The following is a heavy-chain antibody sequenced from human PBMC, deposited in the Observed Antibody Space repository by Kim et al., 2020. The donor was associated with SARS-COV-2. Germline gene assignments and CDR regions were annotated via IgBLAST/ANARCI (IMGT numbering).Heavy chain of an antibody. CDR1: GYTFTSYG. V-gene: IGHV1-18*01. CDR2: ISAYNGNT. CDR3: ARDRTGSDLVGYYYYYMDV. J-gene: IGHJ6*03. Sequence: ASVKVSCKASGYTFTSYGISWVRQAPGQGLERMGWISAYNGNTNYAQKLQGRVTMTTDTSTSTAYMELRSLRSDDTAVYYCARDRTGSDLVGYYYYYMDVWGKGTTVTVSS. D-gene: IGHD3-10*01.